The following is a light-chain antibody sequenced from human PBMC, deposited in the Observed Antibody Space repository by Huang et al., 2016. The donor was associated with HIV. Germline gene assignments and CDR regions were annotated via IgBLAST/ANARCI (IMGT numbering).Light chain of an antibody. CDR2: KVS. J-gene: IGKJ1*01. CDR1: QSLIYSGGHTY. V-gene: IGKV2-30*01. Sequence: DVVLTQSPLSLPVTLGQPASISCRSSQSLIYSGGHTYLNWFQQRPGQSPRRLIYKVSNRDSWGPDRFRGSGSGTDFTLKISRVEAEDVGVYFCMQGTHSPPGTFGQGTKVDIK. CDR3: MQGTHSPPGT.